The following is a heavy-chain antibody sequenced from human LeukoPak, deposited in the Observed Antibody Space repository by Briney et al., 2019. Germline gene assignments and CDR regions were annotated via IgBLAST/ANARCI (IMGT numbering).Heavy chain of an antibody. CDR3: ARDVESSGWPEGGNWFDP. Sequence: ASVKVSCKASGYTFTSYGISWVRQAPGQGLEWMGWISAYNGNTNYAQKLQGRVTMTTDTSTSTAYMELRSLRSDDTAVYHCARDVESSGWPEGGNWFDPWGQGTLVTVSS. CDR2: ISAYNGNT. V-gene: IGHV1-18*01. D-gene: IGHD6-19*01. CDR1: GYTFTSYG. J-gene: IGHJ5*02.